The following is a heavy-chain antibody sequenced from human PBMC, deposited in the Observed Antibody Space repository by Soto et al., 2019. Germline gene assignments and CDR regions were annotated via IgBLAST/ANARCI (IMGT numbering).Heavy chain of an antibody. V-gene: IGHV3-33*01. CDR3: ARDGEAAANEYYYYYYGMDV. CDR2: IWYDGSNK. J-gene: IGHJ6*02. Sequence: PGGSLRLSCAASGFTFSSYGMHLVRQAPGKGLEWVAVIWYDGSNKYYADSVKGRFTISRDNSKNTLYLQMNSLRAEDTAVYYCARDGEAAANEYYYYYYGMDVWGQGTTVTVSS. CDR1: GFTFSSYG. D-gene: IGHD6-13*01.